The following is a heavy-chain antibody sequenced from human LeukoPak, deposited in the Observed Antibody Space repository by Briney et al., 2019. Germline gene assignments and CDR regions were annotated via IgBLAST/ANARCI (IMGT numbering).Heavy chain of an antibody. V-gene: IGHV3-7*01. J-gene: IGHJ5*02. CDR2: IKQDGSEK. Sequence: GGSLRLSCAASGFTFSSYWMSWVRQAPGKGLEWVANIKQDGSEKYYVDSVKGRFTISRDNAKNTLYLQMNSLRAEDTAVYYCARPPYCSGGSCYDNWFDPWGQGTLVTVSS. CDR3: ARPPYCSGGSCYDNWFDP. CDR1: GFTFSSYW. D-gene: IGHD2-15*01.